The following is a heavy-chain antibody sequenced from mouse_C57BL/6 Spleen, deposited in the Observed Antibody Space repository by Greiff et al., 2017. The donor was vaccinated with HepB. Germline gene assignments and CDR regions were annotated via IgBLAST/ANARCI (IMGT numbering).Heavy chain of an antibody. CDR2: IYPGDGDT. J-gene: IGHJ4*01. CDR1: GYAFSSSW. Sequence: VQGVESGPELVKPGASVKISCKASGYAFSSSWMNWVKQRPGKGLEWIGRIYPGDGDTNYNGKFKGKATLTADKSSSTAYMQLSSLTSEDSAVYFCAREGYYAMDYWGQGTSVTVSS. CDR3: AREGYYAMDY. V-gene: IGHV1-82*01.